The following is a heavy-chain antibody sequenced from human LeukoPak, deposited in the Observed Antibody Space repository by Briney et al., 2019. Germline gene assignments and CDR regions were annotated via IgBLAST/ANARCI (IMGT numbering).Heavy chain of an antibody. V-gene: IGHV4-4*07. CDR1: GGSISDYY. J-gene: IGHJ3*02. CDR3: ARDRLRGSYFHDAFDI. D-gene: IGHD1-26*01. CDR2: IYTSGST. Sequence: PSETLSLTCTFSGGSISDYYWSWIRQPAGKGLEWIGRIYTSGSTNYNPSLKSRVTMSVDTSKNQFSLKLSSVTAADTAVYYCARDRLRGSYFHDAFDIWGQGTMVTVSP.